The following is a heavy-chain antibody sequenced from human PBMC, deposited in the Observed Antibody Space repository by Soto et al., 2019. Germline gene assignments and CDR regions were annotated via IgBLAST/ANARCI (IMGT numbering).Heavy chain of an antibody. Sequence: GGSLRLSCAASGFTFSSYAMSWVRQAQGKGLEWVSAISGSGCSTYYADSVKGRFTISRDNSKNTLYLQMNSLRAEDTAVYYCAKDGQLDSGSYCGAFDIWGQGTMVTVSS. CDR1: GFTFSSYA. CDR2: ISGSGCST. D-gene: IGHD1-26*01. CDR3: AKDGQLDSGSYCGAFDI. V-gene: IGHV3-23*01. J-gene: IGHJ3*02.